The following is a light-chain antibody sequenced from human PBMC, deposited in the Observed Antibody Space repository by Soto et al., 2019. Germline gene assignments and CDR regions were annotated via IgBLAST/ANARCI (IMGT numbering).Light chain of an antibody. J-gene: IGLJ1*01. CDR3: SSYTSFKTLV. Sequence: QSVLTQPASVSESPGQSIPISCPGSSNDVGGYKYVSWYQQHPGKAPKLLIYDVTNRPSGVSNRFSGSKSGYTASLTISGLQSEDEADYYCSSYTSFKTLVFGTGTKVTVL. CDR1: SNDVGGYKY. V-gene: IGLV2-14*01. CDR2: DVT.